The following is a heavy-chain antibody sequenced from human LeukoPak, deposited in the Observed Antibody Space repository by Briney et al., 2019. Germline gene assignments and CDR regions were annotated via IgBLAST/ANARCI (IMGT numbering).Heavy chain of an antibody. V-gene: IGHV3-21*01. CDR1: GFTFSSYS. Sequence: GSLRLSCAASGFTFSSYSMNWVRQAPGKGLEWVSSISSSSSYIYYADSVKGRFTISRDNAKNSLYLQMNSLRAEDTAVYYCARDQRGYCSGGSCKTSYYYYYMDVWGKGTTVTVSS. D-gene: IGHD2-15*01. CDR3: ARDQRGYCSGGSCKTSYYYYYMDV. CDR2: ISSSSSYI. J-gene: IGHJ6*03.